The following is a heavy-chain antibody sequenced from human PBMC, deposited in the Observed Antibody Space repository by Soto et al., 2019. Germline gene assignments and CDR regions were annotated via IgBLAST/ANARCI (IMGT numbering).Heavy chain of an antibody. Sequence: GGSLRLSCAASGFTFSSYSMNWVRQAPGKGLEWVSYISSSSSTIYYADSVKGRFTISRDNAKNSLYLQMNSLRDADTAVYYCARAKPRIVVVIPEAFDIWGQGTMVTVSS. CDR3: ARAKPRIVVVIPEAFDI. CDR2: ISSSSSTI. CDR1: GFTFSSYS. D-gene: IGHD3-22*01. J-gene: IGHJ3*02. V-gene: IGHV3-48*02.